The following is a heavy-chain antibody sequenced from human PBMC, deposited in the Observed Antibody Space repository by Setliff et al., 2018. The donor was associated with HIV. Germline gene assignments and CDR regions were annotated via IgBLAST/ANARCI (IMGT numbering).Heavy chain of an antibody. V-gene: IGHV3-23*01. D-gene: IGHD6-19*01. Sequence: GGSLRLSCAASGFTFSSYAMSWVRQAPGKGLEWGSAITASGGSTYYADSVKGRFTISRDNSKNTLYLQMNSLRVEDTAVYYCARDGSGGPYYGMDVWGQGTTVTVS. CDR1: GFTFSSYA. CDR3: ARDGSGGPYYGMDV. CDR2: ITASGGST. J-gene: IGHJ6*02.